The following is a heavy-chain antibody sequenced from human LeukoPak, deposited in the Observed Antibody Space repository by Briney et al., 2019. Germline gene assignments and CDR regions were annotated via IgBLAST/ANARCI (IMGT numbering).Heavy chain of an antibody. V-gene: IGHV5-51*01. CDR2: IYPGDYDT. CDR3: ASAPTSISHPKWFDA. CDR1: GYSFSSYW. Sequence: GESLKISCKGSGYSFSSYWIGWVRQMPGKGLEWMGIIYPGDYDTRYSPSFQGQVTISVDKSISTAYLQWSSLKASDTAMYYCASAPTSISHPKWFDAWGQGTQVTVSS. D-gene: IGHD2-2*01. J-gene: IGHJ5*02.